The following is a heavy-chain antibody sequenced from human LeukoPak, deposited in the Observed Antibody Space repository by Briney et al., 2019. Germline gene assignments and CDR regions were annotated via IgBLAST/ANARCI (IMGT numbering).Heavy chain of an antibody. V-gene: IGHV5-51*01. CDR3: ARRAPGHGGDDY. J-gene: IGHJ4*02. D-gene: IGHD2-15*01. CDR2: IYPDDSDT. Sequence: GESLKISCKGSGYSFSRYWIGRVRQIPGKGLEWMGLIYPDDSDTRYSPSFQGQVTISADRSISTAYLQWSSLKASDTAMYYCARRAPGHGGDDYRGQGTLVTVSS. CDR1: GYSFSRYW.